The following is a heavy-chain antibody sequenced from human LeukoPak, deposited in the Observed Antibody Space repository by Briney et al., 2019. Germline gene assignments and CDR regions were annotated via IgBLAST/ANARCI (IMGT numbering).Heavy chain of an antibody. CDR3: ARGLRLRGSGKTCYHYYMDV. CDR2: MNPNSGNT. Sequence: ASVKVSCKASGYTFTSYDINWVRQATGQGLEWMGWMNPNSGNTGYAQKFQGRVTITRNTSISTAYMELSSLRSEDTAVYYCARGLRLRGSGKTCYHYYMDVWGKGTTVTVSS. CDR1: GYTFTSYD. J-gene: IGHJ6*03. V-gene: IGHV1-8*03. D-gene: IGHD3-10*01.